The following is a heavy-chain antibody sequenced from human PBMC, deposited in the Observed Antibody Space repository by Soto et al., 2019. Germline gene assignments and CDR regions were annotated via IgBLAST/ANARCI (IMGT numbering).Heavy chain of an antibody. D-gene: IGHD1-1*01. CDR1: GFTFADSA. CDR3: AAGPKTMFYFDY. V-gene: IGHV3-9*01. J-gene: IGHJ4*02. CDR2: VSWNSGSI. Sequence: GGSLRLSCVASGFTFADSAMHWVRQAPGQGLEWVSGVSWNSGSIGYADSVKGRFTISRDNAKSSLYLEMNSLRAEDTALYYFAAGPKTMFYFDYWGQGSLVPVSS.